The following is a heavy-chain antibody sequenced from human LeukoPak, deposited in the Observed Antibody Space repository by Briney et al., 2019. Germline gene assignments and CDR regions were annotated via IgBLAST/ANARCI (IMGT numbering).Heavy chain of an antibody. V-gene: IGHV3-23*01. Sequence: GGSLRLSCAASGFTFSSYAMSWVRQAPGKGLEWVSAISGSGGSTYYADSVKGRFTISRDNSKNTLYLQMNSLRAEDTAVYYCARETYYYDSSGYYRYFQHWGQGTLVTVSS. D-gene: IGHD3-22*01. J-gene: IGHJ1*01. CDR1: GFTFSSYA. CDR2: ISGSGGST. CDR3: ARETYYYDSSGYYRYFQH.